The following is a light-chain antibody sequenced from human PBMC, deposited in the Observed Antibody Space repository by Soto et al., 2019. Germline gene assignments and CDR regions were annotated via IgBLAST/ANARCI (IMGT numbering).Light chain of an antibody. V-gene: IGKV1-5*03. J-gene: IGKJ1*01. Sequence: DVQMTQSPSTLSASLGDRVTITCRASQSISSWLAWYQQKPGKAPKLLIYKASTLESGVPSRFSGSGSGAVFTLTISSLQPDDFATYYCQQYNNYSWTFGQGTKVEIK. CDR2: KAS. CDR3: QQYNNYSWT. CDR1: QSISSW.